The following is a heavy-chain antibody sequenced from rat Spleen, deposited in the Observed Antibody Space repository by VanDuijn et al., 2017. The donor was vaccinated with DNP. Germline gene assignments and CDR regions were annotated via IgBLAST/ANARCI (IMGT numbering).Heavy chain of an antibody. CDR3: ARDPLGAAYWYFDF. D-gene: IGHD5-1*01. CDR1: GFTFNNYW. V-gene: IGHV5-31*01. CDR2: ITSSGGST. J-gene: IGHJ1*01. Sequence: EVQLVESGGDLVQPGRSLKLSCVASGFTFNNYWMTWIRQVPGKGLEWVASITSSGGSTYYPDSVKGRFTISRDNAKNTLYLQMNSLRSEDTATYYCARDPLGAAYWYFDFWGPGTIVTVSS.